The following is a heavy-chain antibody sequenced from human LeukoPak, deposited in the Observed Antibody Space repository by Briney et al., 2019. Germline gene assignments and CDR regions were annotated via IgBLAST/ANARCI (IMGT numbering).Heavy chain of an antibody. J-gene: IGHJ4*02. CDR1: GFTFTSSA. CDR2: IVVGSGNT. CDR3: ARDPSGCSGGSCYSHFDY. Sequence: SVKVSCKASGFTFTSSAMQWVRQARGQRLEWIGWIVVGSGNTNYAQKFQERVTITRDMSTSTAYMELSSLRSDDTAVYYCARDPSGCSGGSCYSHFDYWGQGTLVTVSS. V-gene: IGHV1-58*02. D-gene: IGHD2-15*01.